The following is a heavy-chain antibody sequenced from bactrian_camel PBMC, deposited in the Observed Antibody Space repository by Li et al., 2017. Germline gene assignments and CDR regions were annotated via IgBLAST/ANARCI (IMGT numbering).Heavy chain of an antibody. Sequence: VQLVESGGGSVQPGGSLRLSCELSGDRIVNYCMGWTRQAPGKEREVIARIYGDGSNAYYDDSVTGRFTISRDNSRNTLYLQMNSLKPEDTAMHYCAAEPAPNTYCSGGQVPAFWFLVGQGTQVTVS. J-gene: IGHJ4*01. CDR2: IYGDGSNA. CDR1: GDRIVNYC. D-gene: IGHD2*01. V-gene: IGHV3S6*01.